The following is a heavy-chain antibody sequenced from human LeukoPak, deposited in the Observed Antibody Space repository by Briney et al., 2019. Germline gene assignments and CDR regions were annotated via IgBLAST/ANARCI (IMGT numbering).Heavy chain of an antibody. J-gene: IGHJ6*02. V-gene: IGHV3-30*03. CDR2: ISYDGSNK. CDR1: GFTFSSYS. D-gene: IGHD6-13*01. CDR3: AREGAAAGHYYYGMDV. Sequence: GGSLRLSCAASGFTFSSYSMNWVRQAPGKGLEWVAVISYDGSNKYYADSVKGRFTISRDNSKNTLYLQMNSLRAEDTAVYYCAREGAAAGHYYYGMDVWGQGTTVTVSS.